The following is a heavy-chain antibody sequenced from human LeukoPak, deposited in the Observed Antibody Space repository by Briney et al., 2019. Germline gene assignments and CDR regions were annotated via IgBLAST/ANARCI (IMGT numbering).Heavy chain of an antibody. CDR3: AKYYNSGWGNAFDI. CDR2: ISGSGDST. V-gene: IGHV3-23*01. CDR1: GFTFSSYA. D-gene: IGHD6-19*01. Sequence: GGSLRLSCAASGFTFSSYAMSWVRQAPGKGLEWVSLISGSGDSTYYADSVKGRFTISRDNSKSTLYLQMNSLRAEYTAVYYCAKYYNSGWGNAFDIWGQGTMVTVSS. J-gene: IGHJ3*02.